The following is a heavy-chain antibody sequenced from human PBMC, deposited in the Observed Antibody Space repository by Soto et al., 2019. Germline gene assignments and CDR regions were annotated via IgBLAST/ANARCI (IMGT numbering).Heavy chain of an antibody. J-gene: IGHJ1*01. D-gene: IGHD3-3*01. V-gene: IGHV1-18*01. CDR1: GYTFTSYG. CDR2: ISAYNGNT. Sequence: QVQLVQSGAEVKKPGASVKVSCKASGYTFTSYGISWVRQAPGQGLEWMGWISAYNGNTNYAQKLKGRVTMTTDTPTRPANMERESLGSDDTGVYYCARSRVAGLGKGYFQHWGQGTLVTVSS. CDR3: ARSRVAGLGKGYFQH.